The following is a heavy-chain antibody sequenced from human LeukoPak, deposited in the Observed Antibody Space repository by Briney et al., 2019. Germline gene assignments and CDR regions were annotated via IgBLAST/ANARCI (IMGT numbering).Heavy chain of an antibody. Sequence: ASVKVSCKASGYTFTGYYMHWVRQAPGQGPEWVGWISPNNGDTRYSQKFQGRVTMTTDTSISTAYMELSGLTSDDTAVYYCAAPGYKYGYVLDHWGQGTLVTVSS. CDR3: AAPGYKYGYVLDH. CDR1: GYTFTGYY. V-gene: IGHV1-2*02. D-gene: IGHD5-18*01. CDR2: ISPNNGDT. J-gene: IGHJ4*02.